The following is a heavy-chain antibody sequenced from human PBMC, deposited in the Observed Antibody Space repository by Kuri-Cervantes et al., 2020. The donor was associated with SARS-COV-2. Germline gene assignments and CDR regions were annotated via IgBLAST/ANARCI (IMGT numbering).Heavy chain of an antibody. CDR2: IYESGDT. Sequence: GSLRLSCTVSGASISSSTYYWGWIRQSPGKGLEWLGSIYESGDTYYPSSLKSRLSLSVDTSKNQFSLKLTSVTAADTAVYYCARKSACSSTSCYPGAFDYWGQGTLVTVSS. V-gene: IGHV4-39*01. CDR3: ARKSACSSTSCYPGAFDY. CDR1: GASISSSTYY. D-gene: IGHD2-2*01. J-gene: IGHJ4*02.